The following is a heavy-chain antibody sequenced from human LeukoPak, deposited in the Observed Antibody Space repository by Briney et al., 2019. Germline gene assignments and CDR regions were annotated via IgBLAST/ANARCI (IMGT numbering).Heavy chain of an antibody. CDR1: GFTFDDYA. V-gene: IGHV3-43*02. CDR3: AKDTEGYCSGGSCLTFDY. Sequence: GGSLRLSCAASGFTFDDYAMHWVRHAPGKGLEWVSLISGDGGSTYYADSVKGRFTISRDNSKNSLYLQMNSLRTEDTALYYCAKDTEGYCSGGSCLTFDYWGQGTLVTVSS. CDR2: ISGDGGST. D-gene: IGHD2-15*01. J-gene: IGHJ4*02.